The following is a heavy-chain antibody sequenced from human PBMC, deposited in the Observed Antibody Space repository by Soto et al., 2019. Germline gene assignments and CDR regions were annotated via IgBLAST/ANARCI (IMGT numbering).Heavy chain of an antibody. D-gene: IGHD3-22*01. CDR3: ARSHVPYYYDSSGYLDY. Sequence: QVQLVRSGAEVKKPGASVKVSCKASGYTFTSYGISWVRQAPGQGLEWMGWISAYNGNTNYAQKLQGRVTMTTDTSTSTAYMELRSLRSDDTAVYYCARSHVPYYYDSSGYLDYWGQGTLVTVSS. V-gene: IGHV1-18*01. CDR1: GYTFTSYG. J-gene: IGHJ4*02. CDR2: ISAYNGNT.